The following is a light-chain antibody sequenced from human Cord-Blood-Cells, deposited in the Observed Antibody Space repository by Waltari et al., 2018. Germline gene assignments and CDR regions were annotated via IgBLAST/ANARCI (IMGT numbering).Light chain of an antibody. CDR2: EVS. Sequence: SPLTQPAPVSGSPGQSITISCTGPSSDVGSYNLVSWYQQHPGKAPTLMIYEVSKRPAGVSNRFSGSKSGNTASLTISGLQAEDEADYYCCSYAGSSTYVFGTGTKVTVL. CDR3: CSYAGSSTYV. CDR1: SSDVGSYNL. J-gene: IGLJ1*01. V-gene: IGLV2-23*02.